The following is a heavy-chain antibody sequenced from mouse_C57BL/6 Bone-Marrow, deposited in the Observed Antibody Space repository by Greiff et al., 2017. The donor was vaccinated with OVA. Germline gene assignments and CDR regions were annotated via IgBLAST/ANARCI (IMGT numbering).Heavy chain of an antibody. J-gene: IGHJ3*01. Sequence: QVQLQQSGAELARPGASVKLSCKASGYTFTSYGISWVKQGIGQGLGWIGEIYPRSGNTYYNEKFKGKATLTADKSSSTAYMELRSLTSEDSAVYVCARVDDYDAWFAYWGQGTLVTVSA. CDR1: GYTFTSYG. V-gene: IGHV1-81*01. CDR2: IYPRSGNT. CDR3: ARVDDYDAWFAY. D-gene: IGHD2-4*01.